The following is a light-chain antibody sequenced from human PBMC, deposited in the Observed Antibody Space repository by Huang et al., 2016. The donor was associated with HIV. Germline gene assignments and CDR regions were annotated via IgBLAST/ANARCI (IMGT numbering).Light chain of an antibody. V-gene: IGKV1-9*01. Sequence: IQLTQSPSSLSASVGDRVTISCRASQGISSYLAWYQQKPGKAPQLLIYAASTLQSGVPSRFSGSGSGTDVTLTITSLQPEDFATYYCQQLNGYPLTFGGGTKVEIK. J-gene: IGKJ4*01. CDR3: QQLNGYPLT. CDR2: AAS. CDR1: QGISSY.